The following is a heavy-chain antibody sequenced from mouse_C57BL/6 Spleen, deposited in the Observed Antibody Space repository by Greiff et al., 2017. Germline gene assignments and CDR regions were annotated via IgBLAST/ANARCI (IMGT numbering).Heavy chain of an antibody. CDR1: GFTFSSYG. CDR3: ARRDYGYFDV. J-gene: IGHJ1*03. Sequence: EVKLVESGGDLVKPGGSLKLSCAASGFTFSSYGMSWVRQTPDKRLEWVATISSGGSYTYYPDSVKGRFTISRDNAKNTLYLQMSSLKSEDTAMYYCARRDYGYFDVWGTGTTVTVSS. V-gene: IGHV5-6*02. CDR2: ISSGGSYT.